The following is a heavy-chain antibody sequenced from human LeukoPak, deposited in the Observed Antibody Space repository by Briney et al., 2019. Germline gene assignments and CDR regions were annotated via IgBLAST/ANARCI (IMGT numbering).Heavy chain of an antibody. CDR1: TFTLNKFA. Sequence: PGGSLRVSSKAATFTLNKFAMSCVRQPPGKGPEWVSVIGSSGATIFYADAVKGRFTISRDNSKNTVYLEMNNLTAEDTAIYYCAKISVGPLSRPTHVSLYYGMDVWGQGTTVTVSS. J-gene: IGHJ6*02. V-gene: IGHV3-23*01. CDR3: AKISVGPLSRPTHVSLYYGMDV. D-gene: IGHD3-10*01. CDR2: IGSSGATI.